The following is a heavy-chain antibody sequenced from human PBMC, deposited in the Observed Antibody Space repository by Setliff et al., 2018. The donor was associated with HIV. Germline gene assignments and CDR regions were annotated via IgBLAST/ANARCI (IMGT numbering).Heavy chain of an antibody. Sequence: LRLSCAASGFLFHTYWMSWVRQAPGKGLEWVANIKEDGSEKYYVDSVKGRFTISRDNAENSLYLQMNSLRAEDTAVYYCARAMVPDSSGYYRPPAFDIWGQGTMVTVSS. CDR3: ARAMVPDSSGYYRPPAFDI. D-gene: IGHD3-22*01. CDR2: IKEDGSEK. J-gene: IGHJ3*02. V-gene: IGHV3-7*05. CDR1: GFLFHTYW.